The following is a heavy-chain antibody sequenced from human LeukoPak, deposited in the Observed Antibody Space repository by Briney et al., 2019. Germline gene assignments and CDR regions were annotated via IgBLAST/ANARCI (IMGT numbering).Heavy chain of an antibody. CDR2: ILMSTNYT. CDR3: AKEGGTRGTFDV. D-gene: IGHD3/OR15-3a*01. J-gene: IGHJ3*01. V-gene: IGHV3-11*05. Sequence: GGSLRLSCGASGFTLSDSYMSWIRQAPGKGLEWVSYILMSTNYTSYAASVKGRFTISRDNAKNSLYLQMNSLRAEDTALYYCAKEGGTRGTFDVWGQGTMVTVSS. CDR1: GFTLSDSY.